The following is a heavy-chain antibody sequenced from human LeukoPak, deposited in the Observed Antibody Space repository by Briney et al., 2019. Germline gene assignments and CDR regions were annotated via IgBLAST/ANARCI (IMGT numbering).Heavy chain of an antibody. V-gene: IGHV3-48*02. J-gene: IGHJ4*02. Sequence: GGSLRLSCAASGFTFSSYSMNWVRQTPGKGLEWVSYIGTSSSIIYYADSVKGRFTISRDNAKNSLYLQMNSLRDEDTAVYYCSRHDYAGNSGDYWGQGTLVTVSS. CDR3: SRHDYAGNSGDY. D-gene: IGHD4-23*01. CDR1: GFTFSSYS. CDR2: IGTSSSII.